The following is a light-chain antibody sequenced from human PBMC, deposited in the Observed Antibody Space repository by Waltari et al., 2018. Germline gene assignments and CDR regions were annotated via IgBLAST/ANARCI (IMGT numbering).Light chain of an antibody. CDR1: SSDGGDYDY. J-gene: IGLJ1*01. Sequence: QSALTQPPSASGSLGQSVTISCTGTSSDGGDYDYVSWFQQHPGKAPKLMIYDVSKRPSGVPDRLSGSKSGNTASLTVSGLQAEDEADYYCSSYAGSNNLVFGSGTKVTVL. CDR3: SSYAGSNNLV. CDR2: DVS. V-gene: IGLV2-8*01.